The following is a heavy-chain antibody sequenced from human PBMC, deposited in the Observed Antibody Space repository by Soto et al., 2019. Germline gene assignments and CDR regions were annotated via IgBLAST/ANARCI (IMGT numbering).Heavy chain of an antibody. J-gene: IGHJ4*02. CDR2: ISYDGSNK. D-gene: IGHD3-16*01. V-gene: IGHV3-30-3*01. CDR1: GFTFSSYA. Sequence: ESGGGVVQPGRSLRLSCAASGFTFSSYAMHWVRQAPGKGLEWVAVISYDGSNKYYADSVKGRFTISRDNSKNTLYLQMYSLRAEDTAVYYCARARLWGQGTLVTVSS. CDR3: ARARL.